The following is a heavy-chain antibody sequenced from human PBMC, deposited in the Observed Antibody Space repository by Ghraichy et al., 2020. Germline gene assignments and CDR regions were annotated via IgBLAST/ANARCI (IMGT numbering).Heavy chain of an antibody. Sequence: SQTLSLTCAVYGGSFSGYYWSWIRQPPGKGLEWIGEINHSGSTNYNPSLKSRVTISVDTSKNQFSLKLSSVTAADTAVYYCARTGLMVRGDGLGYYYYYYGMDVWGQGTTVTVSS. V-gene: IGHV4-34*01. CDR3: ARTGLMVRGDGLGYYYYYYGMDV. J-gene: IGHJ6*02. CDR1: GGSFSGYY. D-gene: IGHD3-10*01. CDR2: INHSGST.